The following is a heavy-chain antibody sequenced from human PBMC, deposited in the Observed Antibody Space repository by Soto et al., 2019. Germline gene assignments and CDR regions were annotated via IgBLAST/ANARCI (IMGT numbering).Heavy chain of an antibody. Sequence: QVQLQESGPGLVKPSETLSLTCTVSGGSISSYYWSWIRQPPGKGLEWIGYFYYSGSTNYNPSLKSRVTISVGTSKNQLSLKLSSVTAADTAVYYCARASGSYSHGVNYYYGMDVWGQGTTVTVSS. J-gene: IGHJ6*02. CDR3: ARASGSYSHGVNYYYGMDV. D-gene: IGHD1-26*01. V-gene: IGHV4-59*01. CDR1: GGSISSYY. CDR2: FYYSGST.